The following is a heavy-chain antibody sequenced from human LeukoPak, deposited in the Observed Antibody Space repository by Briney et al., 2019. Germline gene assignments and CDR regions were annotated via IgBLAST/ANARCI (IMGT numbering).Heavy chain of an antibody. CDR1: GFTFSSYA. CDR3: ARDWEDIVVVVAANEGSNWFDP. J-gene: IGHJ5*02. D-gene: IGHD2-15*01. V-gene: IGHV3-30-3*01. Sequence: GGSLRLSCAASGFTFSSYAMHWVRQAPGKGLEWVAVISYDGSNKYYADSVKGRFTISRDNAKNSLYLQMNSLRAEDTAVYYCARDWEDIVVVVAANEGSNWFDPWGQGTLVTVSS. CDR2: ISYDGSNK.